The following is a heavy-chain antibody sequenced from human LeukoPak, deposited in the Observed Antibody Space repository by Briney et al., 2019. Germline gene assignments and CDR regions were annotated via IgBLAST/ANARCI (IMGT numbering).Heavy chain of an antibody. CDR2: IIPILGIA. J-gene: IGHJ4*02. Sequence: GASVKVSCKASGGIFSSYAISWVRQAPGQGLEWMGRIIPILGIANYAQKFQGRVTITADKSTSTAYMDLSSLRSEDMAVYYCARDLPPYYFDYWGQGTLVTVSS. CDR1: GGIFSSYA. V-gene: IGHV1-69*04. CDR3: ARDLPPYYFDY.